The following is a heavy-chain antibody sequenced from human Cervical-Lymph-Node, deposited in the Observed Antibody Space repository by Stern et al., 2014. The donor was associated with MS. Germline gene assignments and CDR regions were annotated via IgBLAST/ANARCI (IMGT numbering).Heavy chain of an antibody. CDR3: VRDPTPRSGWEENWCDP. J-gene: IGHJ5*02. D-gene: IGHD1-26*01. V-gene: IGHV1-18*04. CDR2: ISVYSGNT. Sequence: VQLVESGAEVKKPGASVKVSCKASGYTFTNYAINWVRQAPGQGLEWMGWISVYSGNTIYPQKFQGRVSMTTDTSTNTAYLEMRSLRPDDTAMYYCVRDPTPRSGWEENWCDPWGQGTLVTVSS. CDR1: GYTFTNYA.